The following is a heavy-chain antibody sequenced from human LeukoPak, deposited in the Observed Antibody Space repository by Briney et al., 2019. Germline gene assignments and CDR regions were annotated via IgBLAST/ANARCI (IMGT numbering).Heavy chain of an antibody. CDR1: GFTFGSYG. CDR2: IAYDGSRA. CDR3: TRYNNDHFDY. Sequence: GGSLRLSCAGSGFTFGSYGMHWFRQTPGKGLEWMAVIAYDGSRAFYADSVKGRFTISRDNSKNTMSVQMDDLRAEDTAVYYCTRYNNDHFDYWGQGTLVTVSS. J-gene: IGHJ4*02. D-gene: IGHD1-14*01. V-gene: IGHV3-33*01.